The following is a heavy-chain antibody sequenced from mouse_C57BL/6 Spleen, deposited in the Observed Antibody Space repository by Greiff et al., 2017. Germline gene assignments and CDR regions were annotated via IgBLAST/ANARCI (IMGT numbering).Heavy chain of an antibody. CDR1: GYTFTSYW. Sequence: QVQLQQPGAELVKPGASVKLSCKASGYTFTSYWMHWVKQRPGQGLEWIGMIHPNSGSTNYNEKFKSKATLTVDKSSSTAYMQLSSLTSEDSAVYYCARNPLTTVVGPYYFDDWGQGTTLTVSS. D-gene: IGHD1-1*01. CDR2: IHPNSGST. V-gene: IGHV1-64*01. CDR3: ARNPLTTVVGPYYFDD. J-gene: IGHJ2*01.